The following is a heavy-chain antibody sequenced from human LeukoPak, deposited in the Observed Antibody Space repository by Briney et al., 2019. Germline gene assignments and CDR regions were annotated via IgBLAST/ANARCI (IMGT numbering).Heavy chain of an antibody. V-gene: IGHV4-59*01. Sequence: KPSETLSLTCTVSGGSISSYYWSWIRQPPGKGREWIGYIYYSGSTNYNPSLKSRVTISVDTSKNQFSLKLSSVTAADTAVYYCAREAVYGGMDVWGQGTTVTVSS. CDR1: GGSISSYY. D-gene: IGHD5/OR15-5a*01. CDR3: AREAVYGGMDV. CDR2: IYYSGST. J-gene: IGHJ6*02.